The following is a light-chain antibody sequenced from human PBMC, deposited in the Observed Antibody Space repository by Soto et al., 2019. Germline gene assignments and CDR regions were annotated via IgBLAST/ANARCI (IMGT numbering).Light chain of an antibody. J-gene: IGKJ5*01. CDR2: DAT. CDR1: QRILTY. CDR3: QQSFSLPPIT. Sequence: DIQMTQSPSSLSVSIRDRVTITCRASQRILTYLNWYQVKTGKAPKLLIYDATRLQSGVPSRFSGSGFGTDFTLTITDLQPEDLATYYCQQSFSLPPITFGQGTRLDIK. V-gene: IGKV1-39*01.